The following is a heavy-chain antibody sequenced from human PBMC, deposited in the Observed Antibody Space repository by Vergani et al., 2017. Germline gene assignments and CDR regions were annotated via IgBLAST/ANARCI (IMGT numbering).Heavy chain of an antibody. CDR3: AREERSNTSPFVGD. V-gene: IGHV3-23*01. J-gene: IGHJ4*02. CDR2: ISGHGGRT. CDR1: GFTFRNSV. Sequence: EVHLLESAGGQVEAGGSLRPSCVALGFTFRNSVLSWVRQTSGRGLEWVSAISGHGGRTYYADSVKGRFTISRDNSKNTVYLQMNSLKAEDRATYYCAREERSNTSPFVGDWGQGTLVTV. D-gene: IGHD2/OR15-2a*01.